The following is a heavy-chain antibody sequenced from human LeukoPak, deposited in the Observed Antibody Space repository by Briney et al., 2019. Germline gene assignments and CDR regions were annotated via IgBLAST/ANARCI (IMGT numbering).Heavy chain of an antibody. CDR1: GGSISSSNW. Sequence: SGTLSLTCAVSGGSISSSNWWSWVRPPPGKGLEWIGEIYHSGSTNYNPSLKSRVTISVDTSKNQFSLKLSSVTAADTAVYYCASSRRVPGVSIGYFDCWGQGTLVTVSS. V-gene: IGHV4-4*02. CDR3: ASSRRVPGVSIGYFDC. J-gene: IGHJ4*02. CDR2: IYHSGST. D-gene: IGHD3-10*01.